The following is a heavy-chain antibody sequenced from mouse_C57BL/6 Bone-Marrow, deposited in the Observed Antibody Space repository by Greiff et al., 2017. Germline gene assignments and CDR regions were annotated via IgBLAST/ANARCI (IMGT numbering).Heavy chain of an antibody. CDR1: GYTFTSYW. Sequence: QLQQPGAELVRPGTSVKLSCKASGYTFTSYWMHWVKQRPGQGLEWIGVIDPSDSYTNYNQKFKGKATLTVDTSSSTAYMQLSSLTSEDSAVYYCAKLGLAYWGQGTLVTVSA. CDR2: IDPSDSYT. D-gene: IGHD4-1*01. CDR3: AKLGLAY. V-gene: IGHV1-59*01. J-gene: IGHJ3*01.